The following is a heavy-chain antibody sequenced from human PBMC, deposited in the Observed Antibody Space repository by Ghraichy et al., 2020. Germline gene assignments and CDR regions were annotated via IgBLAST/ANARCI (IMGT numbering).Heavy chain of an antibody. V-gene: IGHV3-23*01. CDR3: AKAGGKYCSGGNCYSPHY. CDR1: GFSFSSYA. J-gene: IGHJ4*02. CDR2: LSDTGDST. Sequence: GGSLRLSCAASGFSFSSYAMSWVRQAPGKGLEWVSALSDTGDSTYYADSVKGRFTISRDNSRNTVHLQMNSLRAEDTAVYYCAKAGGKYCSGGNCYSPHYWGQGTLVTVSS. D-gene: IGHD2-15*01.